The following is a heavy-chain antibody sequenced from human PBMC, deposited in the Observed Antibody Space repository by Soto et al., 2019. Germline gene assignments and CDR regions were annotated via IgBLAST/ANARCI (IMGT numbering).Heavy chain of an antibody. V-gene: IGHV3-30-3*01. J-gene: IGHJ6*02. CDR3: ARVMYCSSTSCYFYYGMDV. CDR2: ISYDGSNK. CDR1: GFAFSSYA. D-gene: IGHD2-2*01. Sequence: PGGSLRLSCAASGFAFSSYAMHWVGQAPGKGLEWVAVISYDGSNKYYADSVKGRFTISRDNSKNTLYLQMNSLRAEDAAVYYCARVMYCSSTSCYFYYGMDVWGQGTTVTVSS.